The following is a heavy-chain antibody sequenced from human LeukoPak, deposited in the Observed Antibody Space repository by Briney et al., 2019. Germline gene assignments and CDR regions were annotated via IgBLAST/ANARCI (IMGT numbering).Heavy chain of an antibody. D-gene: IGHD4-17*01. CDR1: GGSISSGSYY. Sequence: PSQTLSLTCTVSGGSISSGSYYWSWIRQPPGKGLEWIGSIYHSGSTYYNPSLKSRVTISVDTSKNQFSLKLSSVTAADTAVYYCATHGDYVSYYFDYWGQGTLVTVSS. V-gene: IGHV4-39*07. CDR2: IYHSGST. J-gene: IGHJ4*02. CDR3: ATHGDYVSYYFDY.